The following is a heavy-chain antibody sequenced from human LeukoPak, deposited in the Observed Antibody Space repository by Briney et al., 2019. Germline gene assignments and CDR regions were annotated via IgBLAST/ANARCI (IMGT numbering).Heavy chain of an antibody. J-gene: IGHJ6*03. V-gene: IGHV3-48*03. CDR1: GFTFSSYE. D-gene: IGHD3-9*01. Sequence: GGSLRLSCAASGFTFSSYEMNWVRQAPGKGLEWVSYISSSGSTIYYADSVKGRFTISRDNAKNSLYLQMNSLRAEDTAVYYCARNEPYYDILTGYYRRGLGHMDVWGKGTTVTVSS. CDR2: ISSSGSTI. CDR3: ARNEPYYDILTGYYRRGLGHMDV.